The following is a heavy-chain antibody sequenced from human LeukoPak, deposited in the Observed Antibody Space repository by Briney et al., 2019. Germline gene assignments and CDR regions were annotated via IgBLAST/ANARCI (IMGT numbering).Heavy chain of an antibody. CDR3: ARDLGLRYFDWLDY. J-gene: IGHJ4*02. Sequence: SETLSLTCGVSGGSLTDHYWSWIRQPPGKGLEWIGEINHSGSTNYNPSLKSRVTISVDTSKNQFSLKLSSVTAADTAVYYCARDLGLRYFDWLDYWGQGTLVTVSS. CDR1: GGSLTDHY. V-gene: IGHV4-34*01. D-gene: IGHD3-9*01. CDR2: INHSGST.